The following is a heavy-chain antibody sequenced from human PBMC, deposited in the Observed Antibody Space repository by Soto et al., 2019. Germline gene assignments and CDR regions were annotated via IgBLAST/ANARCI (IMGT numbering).Heavy chain of an antibody. CDR2: IYSGGST. J-gene: IGHJ4*02. CDR1: GFTVSSNY. V-gene: IGHV3-66*01. CDR3: AREGPRYCSSTSCYAGYY. Sequence: GGSLRLSCAASGFTVSSNYMSWVRQAPGKGLEWVSVIYSGGSTYYADSVKGRFTISRENSKNTLYIKMNSLGAEDTAVYYCAREGPRYCSSTSCYAGYYWGQGTLVTVSS. D-gene: IGHD2-2*01.